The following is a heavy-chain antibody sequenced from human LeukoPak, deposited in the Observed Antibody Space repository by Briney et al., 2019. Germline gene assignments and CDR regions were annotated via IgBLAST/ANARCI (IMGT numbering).Heavy chain of an antibody. V-gene: IGHV3-23*01. J-gene: IGHJ4*02. CDR2: ISGSGENT. CDR1: GFPFISYG. D-gene: IGHD1-14*01. CDR3: AKDLTIWYY. Sequence: GGSLSLSCAASGFPFISYGITWVRQAPGKGLEWVYGISGSGENTYYAHSVKGRFTISRDNSKNTLYLQMNSLRAEDTALYYCAKDLTIWYYLGQGTLVTVSS.